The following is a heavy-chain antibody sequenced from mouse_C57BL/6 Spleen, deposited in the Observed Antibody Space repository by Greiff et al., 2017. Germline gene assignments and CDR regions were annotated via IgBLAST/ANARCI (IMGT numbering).Heavy chain of an antibody. CDR2: INPYNGGT. CDR1: GYTFTDYY. J-gene: IGHJ2*01. D-gene: IGHD2-14*01. CDR3: AIISSIPTGTFDY. V-gene: IGHV1-19*01. Sequence: EVQGVESGPVLVKPGASVKMSCKASGYTFTDYYMNWVKQSHGKSLEWIGVINPYNGGTSYNQKFKGKATLTVDKSSSTAYMELNSLTSEDSAVYDCAIISSIPTGTFDYWGQGTTLTVSS.